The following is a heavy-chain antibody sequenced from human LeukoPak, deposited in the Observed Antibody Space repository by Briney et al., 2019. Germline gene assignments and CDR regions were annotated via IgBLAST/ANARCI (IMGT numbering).Heavy chain of an antibody. CDR3: AREGRSRRGAFDI. V-gene: IGHV3-21*01. CDR2: ISSSSSYI. J-gene: IGHJ3*02. CDR1: GFTFSSYS. Sequence: PGGSLRLSCAASGFTFSSYSMNWVRQAPGKGLEWVSSISSSSSYIYYADSVKGRFTISRDNAKNSLYLQMNSLRAEDTAVYYCAREGRSRRGAFDIWGQGTMVTVSS. D-gene: IGHD2-15*01.